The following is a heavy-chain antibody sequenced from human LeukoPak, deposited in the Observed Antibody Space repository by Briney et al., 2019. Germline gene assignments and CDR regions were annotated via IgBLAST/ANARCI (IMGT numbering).Heavy chain of an antibody. CDR2: INSDGSST. CDR3: ARGKGIAARPSNWFDP. Sequence: PGGSLRLSCAASEFTFSNHWMHWVRQAPGKGLVWVSRINSDGSSTSYADSVKGRFTISRDNAKNTLYLQMNSQRAEDTAVYYCARGKGIAARPSNWFDPWGQGTLVTVSS. D-gene: IGHD6-6*01. J-gene: IGHJ5*02. V-gene: IGHV3-74*01. CDR1: EFTFSNHW.